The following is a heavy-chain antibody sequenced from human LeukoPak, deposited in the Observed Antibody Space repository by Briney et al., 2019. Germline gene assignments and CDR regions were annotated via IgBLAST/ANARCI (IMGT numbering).Heavy chain of an antibody. V-gene: IGHV3-74*01. CDR1: GFTFDDYA. Sequence: PGGSLRLSCAASGFTFDDYAMHWVRQAPGKGLVWVSRINSDGSSTSYADSVKGRFTSSRDNAKNTLYLQMNSLRAEDTAVYYCARVDYYDSSGYYMDAFDIWGQGTMVTVSS. J-gene: IGHJ3*02. D-gene: IGHD3-22*01. CDR2: INSDGSST. CDR3: ARVDYYDSSGYYMDAFDI.